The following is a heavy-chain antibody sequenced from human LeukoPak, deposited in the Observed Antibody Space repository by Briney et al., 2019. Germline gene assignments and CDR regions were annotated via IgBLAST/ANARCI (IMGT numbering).Heavy chain of an antibody. CDR1: GFTVSSNL. Sequence: GGSLRLSCAVSGFTVSSNLMSWVRQAPGKGPEWVSVIYTSGITYYADSVRGRFTISRDNSKNTLYLQMDSLTAEDTAVYYCAREDAGGTYSFDYWGQGTLVTVSS. CDR2: IYTSGIT. J-gene: IGHJ4*02. D-gene: IGHD1-26*01. V-gene: IGHV3-66*01. CDR3: AREDAGGTYSFDY.